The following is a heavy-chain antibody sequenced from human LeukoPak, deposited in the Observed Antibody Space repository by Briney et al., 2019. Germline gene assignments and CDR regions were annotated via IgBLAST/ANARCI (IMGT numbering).Heavy chain of an antibody. D-gene: IGHD2-15*01. CDR1: GFTFSSYE. CDR2: ISSSGSTI. Sequence: PGGSLRLSCAASGFTFSSYEMNWVRQAPGKGLEWVSYISSSGSTIYYADSVKGRFTISRDNAKNPLYLQMNSLRAEDTAVYYCAKEGRSADYYYYMDVWGKGTTVTISS. J-gene: IGHJ6*03. CDR3: AKEGRSADYYYYMDV. V-gene: IGHV3-48*03.